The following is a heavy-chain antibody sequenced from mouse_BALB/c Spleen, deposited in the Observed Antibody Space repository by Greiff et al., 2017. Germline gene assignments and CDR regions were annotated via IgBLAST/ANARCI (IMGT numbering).Heavy chain of an antibody. Sequence: VHLVESGPGLVQPSQSLSITCTVSGFSLTSYGVHWVRQSPGKGLEWLGVIWSGGSTAYNAAFISRLSISKDNSKSQVFFKMNSLQANDTAIYYCARGELELPSWFAYGGQGTLVTVSA. V-gene: IGHV2-2*02. CDR1: GFSLTSYG. J-gene: IGHJ3*01. CDR2: IWSGGST. D-gene: IGHD3-1*01. CDR3: ARGELELPSWFAY.